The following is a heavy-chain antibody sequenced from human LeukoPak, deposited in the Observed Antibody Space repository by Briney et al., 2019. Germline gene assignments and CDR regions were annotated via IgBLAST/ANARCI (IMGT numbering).Heavy chain of an antibody. CDR1: GYTFVNYG. V-gene: IGHV1-69*04. D-gene: IGHD1-26*01. CDR3: ARDPHLGGTPYYYYGMDV. J-gene: IGHJ6*02. CDR2: IIPILGIA. Sequence: SVKVSCKASGYTFVNYGISWVRQAPGQGLEWMGRIIPILGIANYAQKFQGRVTITADKSTSTAYMELSSLRSEDTAVYYCARDPHLGGTPYYYYGMDVWGQGTTVTVSS.